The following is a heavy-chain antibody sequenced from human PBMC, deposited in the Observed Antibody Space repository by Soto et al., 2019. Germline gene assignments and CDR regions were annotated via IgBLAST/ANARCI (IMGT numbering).Heavy chain of an antibody. CDR3: ATRGSRVAY. J-gene: IGHJ4*02. V-gene: IGHV4-34*01. CDR2: INHSGST. CDR1: GGAFSGYY. Sequence: QVPLQPWGGGLLKPSETLSLTCAVYGGAFSGYYWSWIRQPPGKGLEWIGEINHSGSTNYNPSLKSRVTISVDTSKNQFSLKLSSVTAADTAVYYCATRGSRVAYWGQGTLVTVSS. D-gene: IGHD2-15*01.